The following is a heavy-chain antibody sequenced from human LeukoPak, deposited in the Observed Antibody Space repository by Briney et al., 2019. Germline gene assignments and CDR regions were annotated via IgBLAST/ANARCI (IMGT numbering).Heavy chain of an antibody. CDR3: ARAHYYDSSGHNY. D-gene: IGHD3-22*01. Sequence: ASVKVSCKASGYSFTGYYIHRVRQAPGRGLEWMGWINTNTGNPTYAQGFTGRFVFSLDTSVSTAYLQISSLKAEDTAVYYCARAHYYDSSGHNYWGQGTLVTVSS. CDR1: GYSFTGYY. CDR2: INTNTGNP. J-gene: IGHJ4*02. V-gene: IGHV7-4-1*02.